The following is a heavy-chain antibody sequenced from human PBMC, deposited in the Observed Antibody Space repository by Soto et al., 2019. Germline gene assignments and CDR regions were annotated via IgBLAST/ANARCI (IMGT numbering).Heavy chain of an antibody. V-gene: IGHV3-74*01. Sequence: EVQLVESGGGLVQPGGSRRLSCTASGFTFGTYWMHWVRQAPGKGLMWVSGINIDGSTKNYADSVNGRFTISRDNAKNTVYLQMNSLTAEDTAMYYCARARLYYYDSSDYWGQGTLVTVSS. D-gene: IGHD3-22*01. CDR1: GFTFGTYW. CDR2: INIDGSTK. J-gene: IGHJ4*02. CDR3: ARARLYYYDSSDY.